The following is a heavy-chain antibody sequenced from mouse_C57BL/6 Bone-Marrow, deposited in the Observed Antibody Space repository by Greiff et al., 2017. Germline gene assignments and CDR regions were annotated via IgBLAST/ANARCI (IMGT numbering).Heavy chain of an antibody. CDR2: IWSGGST. D-gene: IGHD4-1*01. CDR1: GFSLTSYG. CDR3: AREEGANWDYFDY. J-gene: IGHJ2*01. V-gene: IGHV2-2*01. Sequence: QVQLQQSGPGLVQPSQSLSITCTVSGFSLTSYGVHWVRQSPGKGLEWLGVIWSGGSTDYNAAFISRLSISKDNSKSQVFFKMNSLQADDTAIYYCAREEGANWDYFDYWGQGTTLTVSS.